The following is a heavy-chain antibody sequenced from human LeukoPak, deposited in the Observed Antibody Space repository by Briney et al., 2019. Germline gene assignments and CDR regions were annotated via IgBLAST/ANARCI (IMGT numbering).Heavy chain of an antibody. V-gene: IGHV4-31*03. CDR2: IYYSGSA. Sequence: SETLSLTCTVSGGSISSADFYWSWIRQHPGKGLEWIGFIYYSGSAYYNPSLKSRVSISVDTSKNQFSLTLNSVTAADTAVYYCARGPDYFDYWGQGTLVTVSS. CDR1: GGSISSADFY. CDR3: ARGPDYFDY. J-gene: IGHJ4*02.